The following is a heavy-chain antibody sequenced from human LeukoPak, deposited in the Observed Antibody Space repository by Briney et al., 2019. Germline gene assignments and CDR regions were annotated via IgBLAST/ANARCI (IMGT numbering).Heavy chain of an antibody. CDR3: ALSRQGY. Sequence: PGGSLRLSCAASGVTFSTYAMSWVRQAPGKGLEWVSGISGSGGSTDYADSVKGRFTISRDNSKNTLYLQPNSLRAEDTAVYYCALSRQGYWGQGTLVTVSS. J-gene: IGHJ4*02. V-gene: IGHV3-23*01. CDR2: ISGSGGST. CDR1: GVTFSTYA.